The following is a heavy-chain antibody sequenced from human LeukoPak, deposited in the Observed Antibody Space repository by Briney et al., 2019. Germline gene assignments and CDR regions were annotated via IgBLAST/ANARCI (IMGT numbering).Heavy chain of an antibody. Sequence: ASVKVSCKASGYTFTGYFIHWVRQAPGQGLEWMGWINPNNGDTNYAQKFQGRVTMTRDTSITTAYMELSRLRSDDTAVYYCARADSKGRWGQGTLVTVSS. CDR1: GYTFTGYF. CDR3: ARADSKGR. CDR2: INPNNGDT. V-gene: IGHV1-2*02. J-gene: IGHJ4*02. D-gene: IGHD3-22*01.